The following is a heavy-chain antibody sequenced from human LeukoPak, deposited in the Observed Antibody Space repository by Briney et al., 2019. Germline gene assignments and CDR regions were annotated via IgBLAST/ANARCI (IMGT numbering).Heavy chain of an antibody. V-gene: IGHV3-30*18. CDR3: AKSYYDILTGYGAGAFDI. D-gene: IGHD3-9*01. CDR1: GFTFSSYG. CDR2: ISYDGSNK. J-gene: IGHJ3*02. Sequence: PGGSLRLSCAASGFTFSSYGMHWVRQAPGKGLEWVAVISYDGSNKYYADSVKGRFTISRDNSKNTLYLQMNSLRAEDTAVYYCAKSYYDILTGYGAGAFDIRVQGTMVSVSS.